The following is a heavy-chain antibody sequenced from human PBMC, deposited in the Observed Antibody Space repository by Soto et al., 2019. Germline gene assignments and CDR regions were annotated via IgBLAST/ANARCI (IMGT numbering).Heavy chain of an antibody. CDR1: GGSFSGYY. Sequence: SETRSLTCAVYGGSFSGYYWSWIRQPPGKGLEWIGEINHSGSTNYNPSLKSRVTISVDTSKNQFSLKLSSVTAADTAVYYCARGRWSGDYFYYYYYMAVWGQGTTVPGSS. CDR3: ARGRWSGDYFYYYYYMAV. CDR2: INHSGST. J-gene: IGHJ6*03. V-gene: IGHV4-34*01. D-gene: IGHD4-17*01.